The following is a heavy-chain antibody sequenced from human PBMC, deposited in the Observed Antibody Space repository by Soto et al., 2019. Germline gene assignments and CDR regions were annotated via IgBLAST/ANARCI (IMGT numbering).Heavy chain of an antibody. CDR3: ERSGRAGYYYGMDV. J-gene: IGHJ6*02. V-gene: IGHV1-2*04. CDR2: IHPNSGGT. Sequence: ASVKVSCKASGYTFTGYYMHWVRQAPGQGLEWMGWIHPNSGGTNYAQKFQGWVTMTRDTSISTAYMELSRLRSDDTVVYYCERSGRAGYYYGMDVWGQGTTVTVSS. CDR1: GYTFTGYY. D-gene: IGHD1-26*01.